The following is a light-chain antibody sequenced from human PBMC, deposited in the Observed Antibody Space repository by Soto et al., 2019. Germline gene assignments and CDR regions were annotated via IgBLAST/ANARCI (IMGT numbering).Light chain of an antibody. CDR1: SSDVGGYNY. J-gene: IGLJ1*01. V-gene: IGLV2-8*01. Sequence: QSALTQPPFASGSPSQSVTISCTGTSSDVGGYNYVSWYQQHPGKAPKLMIYEVSKRPSGVPDRFSGSKSGNTASLTVSGLQAEDEADYYCSSYAGSNNFGVYVFGTGTKVTVL. CDR2: EVS. CDR3: SSYAGSNNFGVYV.